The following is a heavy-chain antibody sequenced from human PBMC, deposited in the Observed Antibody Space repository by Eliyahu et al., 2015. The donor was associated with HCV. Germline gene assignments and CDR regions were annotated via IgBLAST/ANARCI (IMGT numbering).Heavy chain of an antibody. CDR2: IHYSGST. D-gene: IGHD6-19*01. CDR3: ASGGGGIAVTGTGGWFDP. Sequence: QVQLQESGPGLVKPSETLSLTCTVXGGSIXTYYWXWIRQPPGKGLEWIGYIHYSGSTNYNPSLKSRVTISVDTSKNQFSLNLTSVTAADTAMYYCASGGGGIAVTGTGGWFDPWGLGTLVTVSS. J-gene: IGHJ5*02. CDR1: GGSIXTYY. V-gene: IGHV4-59*01.